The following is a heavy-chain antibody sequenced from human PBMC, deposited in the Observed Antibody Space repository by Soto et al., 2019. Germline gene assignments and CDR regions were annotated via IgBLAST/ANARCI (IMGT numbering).Heavy chain of an antibody. CDR2: TISSGGSI. J-gene: IGHJ5*02. CDR1: GFTFNSNE. CDR3: ARSWGLYCSSSRCYSPWFDP. V-gene: IGHV3-48*03. Sequence: GGSLRLSCAGSGFTFNSNEMTWVRQAPGKGLEWISSTISSGGSIYYADSMTDRFTVSRDNAKNSLYLQMNSLRAEDTAVYYCARSWGLYCSSSRCYSPWFDPWGRGTQVTVSS. D-gene: IGHD2-2*02.